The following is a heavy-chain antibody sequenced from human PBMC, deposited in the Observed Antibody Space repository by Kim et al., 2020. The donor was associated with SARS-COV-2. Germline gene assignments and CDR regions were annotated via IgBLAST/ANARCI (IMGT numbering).Heavy chain of an antibody. J-gene: IGHJ4*02. Sequence: AQKLQGRVTMTTDTSTSTAYMELRSLRSDDTAVYYCARDRWSYYSFPGDYWGQGTLVTVSS. D-gene: IGHD1-26*01. CDR3: ARDRWSYYSFPGDY. V-gene: IGHV1-18*01.